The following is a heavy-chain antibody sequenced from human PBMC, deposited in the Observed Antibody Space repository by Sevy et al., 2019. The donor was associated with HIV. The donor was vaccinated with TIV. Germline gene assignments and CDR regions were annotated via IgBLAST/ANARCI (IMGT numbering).Heavy chain of an antibody. Sequence: GGSLRLSCVASGFTFDDYAMHWVRQAPGKGPEWVSGSSWNSGSIGYAESVKGRFTISRDNAKNSLYLQMNSLRVVDTALYYCAKGIGYSNGWYSWFDSWGQGTLVTVSS. D-gene: IGHD6-19*01. J-gene: IGHJ5*01. CDR2: SSWNSGSI. CDR1: GFTFDDYA. CDR3: AKGIGYSNGWYSWFDS. V-gene: IGHV3-9*01.